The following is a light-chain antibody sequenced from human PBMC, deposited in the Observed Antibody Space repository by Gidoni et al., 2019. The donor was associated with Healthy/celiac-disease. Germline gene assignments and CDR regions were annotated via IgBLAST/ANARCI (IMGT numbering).Light chain of an antibody. CDR2: AAS. CDR1: QGIGID. J-gene: IGKJ5*01. CDR3: LQDYNYPVT. V-gene: IGKV1-6*01. Sequence: AIQLTQSPSSLSASVGDRVTITCRASQGIGIDFGWYQQKPGKAPTLLIYAASTSQSGVASGLSGSGCGTDVTLTISSLQPEDFATYFCLQDYNYPVTFGQGTRLGIK.